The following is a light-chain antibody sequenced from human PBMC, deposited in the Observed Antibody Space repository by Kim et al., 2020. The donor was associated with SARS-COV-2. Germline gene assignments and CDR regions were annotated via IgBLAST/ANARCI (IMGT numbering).Light chain of an antibody. J-gene: IGKJ2*01. V-gene: IGKV4-1*01. CDR1: QSVLYSSNNKYY. CDR2: WAS. Sequence: DIVMTQSPDSLAVSLGERATINCKSSQSVLYSSNNKYYLAWYQQKPGQPPKLLIYWASTRESGVPDRFSGSGSGTDFTLTINSLQAEDVAVYYCQQYYSTPQTFGQGTKLEIK. CDR3: QQYYSTPQT.